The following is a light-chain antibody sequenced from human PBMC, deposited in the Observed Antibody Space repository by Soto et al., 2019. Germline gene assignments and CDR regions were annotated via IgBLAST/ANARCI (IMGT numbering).Light chain of an antibody. CDR1: QDISNW. J-gene: IGKJ2*01. CDR2: AAY. V-gene: IGKV1-12*01. Sequence: DIQMTQSPSSVSASVGDRVTITCRASQDISNWLAWYQQKPGKAPKLLIYAAYKLQSGVPSRFSGSGSGTDFTLTISGLQPADSATYYCQHANSFPPYTFGQGTKLEIK. CDR3: QHANSFPPYT.